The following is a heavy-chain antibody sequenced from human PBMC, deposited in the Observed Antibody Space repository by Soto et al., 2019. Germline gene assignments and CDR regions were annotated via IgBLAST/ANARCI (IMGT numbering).Heavy chain of an antibody. CDR2: ISYDGSNK. Sequence: GGSLRLSCAASGFTFSSYAMHWVRQAPGKGLEWVAVISYDGSNKYYADSVKGRFTISRDNSKNTLYLQMNSLRAEDTAVYYCARDEEYSSSSGHYYYYGMDVWGQGTTVTVSS. V-gene: IGHV3-30-3*01. CDR3: ARDEEYSSSSGHYYYYGMDV. D-gene: IGHD6-6*01. CDR1: GFTFSSYA. J-gene: IGHJ6*02.